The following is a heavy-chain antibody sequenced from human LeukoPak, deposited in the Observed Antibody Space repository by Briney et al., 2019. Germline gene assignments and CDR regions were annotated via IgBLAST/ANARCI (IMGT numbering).Heavy chain of an antibody. Sequence: PSETLSLTCAVYGGSFSGYYWSWIRQPPGKGLEWIGEINHSGSSNYNPSLKSRVTISVDTSKNQFSLKLSSVTAADTAVYYCARVPAFLYYYDSSGYRYYYMDVWGKGTTVTVSS. CDR3: ARVPAFLYYYDSSGYRYYYMDV. J-gene: IGHJ6*03. CDR1: GGSFSGYY. D-gene: IGHD3-22*01. CDR2: INHSGSS. V-gene: IGHV4-34*01.